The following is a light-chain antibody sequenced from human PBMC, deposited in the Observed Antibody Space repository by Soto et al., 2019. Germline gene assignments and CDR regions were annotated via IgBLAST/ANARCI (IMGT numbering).Light chain of an antibody. CDR2: EVS. CDR1: QSLIHSDGKTY. CDR3: LQGPHRPAT. J-gene: IGKJ1*01. V-gene: IGKV2-30*02. Sequence: DVVMTQSPPFLPVTLGQPASISCRSSQSLIHSDGKTYLSRFQQRPGHSPGLLIYEVSDRDSGVPERFTGSGSGTDFTLKISRVEAEDVGVYYCLQGPHRPATFGQGTEVEIK.